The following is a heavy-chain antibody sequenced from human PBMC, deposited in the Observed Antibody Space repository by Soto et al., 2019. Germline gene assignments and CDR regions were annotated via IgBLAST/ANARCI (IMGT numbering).Heavy chain of an antibody. V-gene: IGHV1-69*13. CDR1: GGTFSSYR. J-gene: IGHJ4*02. CDR3: VRDSGAKLTSS. Sequence: SAKVSCKASGGTFSSYRITWVRQAPVQGLEWVGGIVPIYRTADYAQKFQGRVTITADESARTSYMELRSLKSQDTAVYYCVRDSGAKLTSSWGQGTLVNVSS. D-gene: IGHD2-2*01. CDR2: IVPIYRTA.